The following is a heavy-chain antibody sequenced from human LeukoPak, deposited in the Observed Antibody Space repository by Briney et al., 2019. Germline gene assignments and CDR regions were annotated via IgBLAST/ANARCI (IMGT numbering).Heavy chain of an antibody. J-gene: IGHJ4*02. D-gene: IGHD3-22*01. CDR2: INPNSGGT. Sequence: GASVKVSCKASGYTFTGYYMHWVRQAPGQGLEWMGWINPNSGGTNYAQKFQGRVTMTRDTSISTAYMELSGLRSDDTAVYYCARDRAYDSSGYYRDYWGQGTLVTVSS. CDR3: ARDRAYDSSGYYRDY. V-gene: IGHV1-2*02. CDR1: GYTFTGYY.